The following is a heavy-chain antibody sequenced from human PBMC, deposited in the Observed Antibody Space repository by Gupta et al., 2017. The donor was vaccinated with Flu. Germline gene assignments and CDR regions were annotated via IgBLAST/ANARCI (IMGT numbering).Heavy chain of an antibody. Sequence: QVQLVQSGAEVRKPGASVQISCKSSGYHFHAHYVPWERQVPGQGPEWMGGVNPASVSTNYAENFQGRVILTRYTSIRTAFMELTGLTTDDTAIDYCATSPGLAGPERPRTTWGQGTLVIVSS. D-gene: IGHD6-13*01. J-gene: IGHJ1*01. CDR2: VNPASVST. V-gene: IGHV1-2*02. CDR3: ATSPGLAGPERPRTT. CDR1: GYHFHAHY.